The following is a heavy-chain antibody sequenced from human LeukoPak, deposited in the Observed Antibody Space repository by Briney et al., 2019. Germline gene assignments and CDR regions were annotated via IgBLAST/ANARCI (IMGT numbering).Heavy chain of an antibody. CDR3: TRLSVGAADY. Sequence: PSETLSLTCTVSGGSISGYYWSWIRQPPGKGLEWIGSIYHTGSTYYNPSLKSRVTISVDTSKSQFSLKLSSVTAADTAMYYCTRLSVGAADYWGQGTLVTVSS. D-gene: IGHD1-26*01. CDR2: IYHTGST. J-gene: IGHJ4*02. CDR1: GGSISGYY. V-gene: IGHV4-39*01.